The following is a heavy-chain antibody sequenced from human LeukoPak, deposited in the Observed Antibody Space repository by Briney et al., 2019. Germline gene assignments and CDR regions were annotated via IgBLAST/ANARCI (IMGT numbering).Heavy chain of an antibody. CDR1: GFTFSNYE. J-gene: IGHJ6*02. D-gene: IGHD6-6*01. CDR2: ISSSGSTI. V-gene: IGHV3-48*03. CDR3: PRVYSSSSGKGMDA. Sequence: PGGSLRLSCAASGFTFSNYEMNWVRQAPGKGLEWVSYISSSGSTIYYADSVKGRFTISRDNAKNSLYLQMNSLRAEDTAVYFCPRVYSSSSGKGMDAWGQGTTVTVSS.